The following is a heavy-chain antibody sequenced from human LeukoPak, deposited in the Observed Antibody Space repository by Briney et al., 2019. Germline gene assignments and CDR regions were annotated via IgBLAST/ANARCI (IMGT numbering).Heavy chain of an antibody. V-gene: IGHV4-34*01. CDR1: GGSFSGYY. D-gene: IGHD5-12*01. Sequence: SETLSLTCAVYGGSFSGYYWSWIRQPPGKGLEWIGEINHSGSTNYNPSLKSRVTISVDTSKNQFSLKLSSATAADTAVYYCARGGGYDVYFDNWGQGALVTVSS. CDR3: ARGGGYDVYFDN. CDR2: INHSGST. J-gene: IGHJ4*02.